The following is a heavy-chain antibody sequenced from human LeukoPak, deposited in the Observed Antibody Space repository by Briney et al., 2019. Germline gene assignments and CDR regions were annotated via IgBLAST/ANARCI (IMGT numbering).Heavy chain of an antibody. D-gene: IGHD4/OR15-4a*01. CDR1: GGTFSSYA. J-gene: IGHJ6*03. CDR2: IIPIFGTA. CDR3: ARGMLTTTTGPPGYYYYYMDV. V-gene: IGHV1-69*13. Sequence: SVKVSCKASGGTFSSYAISWVRQAPGQGLEWMGGIIPIFGTANYAQKFQGRATITADESTSTAYMELSSLRSEDTAVYYCARGMLTTTTGPPGYYYYYMDVWGKGTTVTVSS.